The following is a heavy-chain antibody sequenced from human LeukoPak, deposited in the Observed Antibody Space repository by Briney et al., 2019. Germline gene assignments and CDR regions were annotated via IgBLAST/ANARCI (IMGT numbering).Heavy chain of an antibody. V-gene: IGHV4-59*01. D-gene: IGHD6-19*01. CDR2: MYYSGST. Sequence: PSETLSLTCTVSGGSISSYYWSWIRQPPGKGLEWMGYMYYSGSTNYNPSLKSRVTISVDTSKNQFSLKLSSVTAAATAVYYCAREKQWLAYNWFDPWGQGTLVTVSS. CDR1: GGSISSYY. J-gene: IGHJ5*02. CDR3: AREKQWLAYNWFDP.